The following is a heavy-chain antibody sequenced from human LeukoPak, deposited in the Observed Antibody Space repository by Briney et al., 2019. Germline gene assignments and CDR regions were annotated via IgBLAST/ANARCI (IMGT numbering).Heavy chain of an antibody. CDR2: INHDGTDK. CDR1: GFTSTSYW. Sequence: GGSLRLSCAASGFTSTSYWMTWVRQAPGKGLHWVANINHDGTDKNYADSVKGRFTISRDNARNTLSLQMDSLRVEDTAVYYCARNPTGDYDYWGQGALVTVSS. D-gene: IGHD2-8*02. CDR3: ARNPTGDYDY. V-gene: IGHV3-7*04. J-gene: IGHJ4*02.